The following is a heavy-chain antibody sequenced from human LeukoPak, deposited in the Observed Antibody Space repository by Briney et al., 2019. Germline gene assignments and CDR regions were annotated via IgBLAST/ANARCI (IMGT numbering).Heavy chain of an antibody. CDR1: DGSIGTYC. CDR2: IYYSGST. Sequence: PSETLSLTCNVSDGSIGTYCWSWIRQPPGKGLEYIGYIYYSGSTNYNPSLTSRVTISLDTSKNRFSLKLSSVTAADAAVYYCARLAWGNSGGHYYYYIDVWGKGTTVTVSS. J-gene: IGHJ6*03. D-gene: IGHD4-23*01. CDR3: ARLAWGNSGGHYYYYIDV. V-gene: IGHV4-59*01.